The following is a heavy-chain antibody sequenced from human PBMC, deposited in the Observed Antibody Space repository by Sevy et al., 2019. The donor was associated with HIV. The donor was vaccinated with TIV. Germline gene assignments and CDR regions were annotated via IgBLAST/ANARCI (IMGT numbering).Heavy chain of an antibody. J-gene: IGHJ6*02. Sequence: GESLKISCAASGFTFSSYAMSWVRQAPGKGLEWVSAISGSGGSTYYADSVKGRFTISRDNSKNTLYLQMNSLRAEDTAVYYCATKRDHCSGGSCYDNGIYYGMDVWGQGTTVTVSS. D-gene: IGHD2-15*01. CDR3: ATKRDHCSGGSCYDNGIYYGMDV. V-gene: IGHV3-23*01. CDR1: GFTFSSYA. CDR2: ISGSGGST.